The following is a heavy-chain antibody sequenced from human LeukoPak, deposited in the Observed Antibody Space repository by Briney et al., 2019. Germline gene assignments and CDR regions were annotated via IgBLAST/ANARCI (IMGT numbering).Heavy chain of an antibody. CDR1: GFTFSSYW. Sequence: GGSLRLSCAASGFTFSSYWMHWVRQAPGKGLVWVSRIKGDGSRTNYADSVKGRFTISRDNAKNTLYLQMNSLRAEDTAVYYCAGWDYQHEPHFDYWGQGTLVTVSS. D-gene: IGHD1-7*01. V-gene: IGHV3-74*01. CDR3: AGWDYQHEPHFDY. J-gene: IGHJ4*02. CDR2: IKGDGSRT.